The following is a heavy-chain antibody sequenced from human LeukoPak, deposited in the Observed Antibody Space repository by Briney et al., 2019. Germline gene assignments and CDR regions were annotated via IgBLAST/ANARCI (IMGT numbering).Heavy chain of an antibody. CDR1: GGSISSSSYY. CDR2: IYYSGST. Sequence: PSETLSLTCTVSGGSISSSSYYWGWIRQPPGKGLEWIGSIYYSGSTYYNPSLKSRVTISVDTSKNQFSLKLSSVTAADTAVYYCARRFHQDTYTSLSRIVGATGGDAFDIWGQGTMVTVSS. CDR3: ARRFHQDTYTSLSRIVGATGGDAFDI. V-gene: IGHV4-39*01. J-gene: IGHJ3*02. D-gene: IGHD1-26*01.